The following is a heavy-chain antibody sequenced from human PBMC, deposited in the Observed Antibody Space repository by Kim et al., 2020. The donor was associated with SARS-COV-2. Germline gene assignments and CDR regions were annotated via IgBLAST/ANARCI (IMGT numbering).Heavy chain of an antibody. CDR3: ASVWYTAMVIVY. D-gene: IGHD5-18*01. Sequence: YYNPSLKSRVTISVDTSKNQFSLKLSSVTAADTAVYYCASVWYTAMVIVYWGQGTLVTVSS. J-gene: IGHJ4*02. V-gene: IGHV4-39*01.